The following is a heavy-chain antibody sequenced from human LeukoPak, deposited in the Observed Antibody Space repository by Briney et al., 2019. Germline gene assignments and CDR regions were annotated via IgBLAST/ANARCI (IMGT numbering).Heavy chain of an antibody. CDR2: IGDSGGRT. J-gene: IGHJ4*02. CDR1: GFTFSSYG. D-gene: IGHD2-2*01. Sequence: GGSLRLSCAASGFTFSSYGMSWVRQAPGEGLEWVSVIGDSGGRTHYADSVKGRFTISRDNSKNTLYLEMNSLRAEDTAVYYCAKDRCSSSSCYDFDYWGQGTLVTASS. V-gene: IGHV3-23*01. CDR3: AKDRCSSSSCYDFDY.